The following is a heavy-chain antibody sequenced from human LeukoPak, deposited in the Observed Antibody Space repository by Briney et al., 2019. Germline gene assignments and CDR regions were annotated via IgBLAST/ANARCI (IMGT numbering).Heavy chain of an antibody. D-gene: IGHD3-22*01. Sequence: SETLSLTCTVSGGSISSYYWSWIRQPAGKGLEWIGRIYTSGSTNYNPSLKSRVTMSVDTSKNQFSLKLSSVTAADTAVYYCARARTPGYYYDSSGYYLWGQGTLVTVSS. V-gene: IGHV4-4*07. CDR2: IYTSGST. CDR3: ARARTPGYYYDSSGYYL. J-gene: IGHJ4*02. CDR1: GGSISSYY.